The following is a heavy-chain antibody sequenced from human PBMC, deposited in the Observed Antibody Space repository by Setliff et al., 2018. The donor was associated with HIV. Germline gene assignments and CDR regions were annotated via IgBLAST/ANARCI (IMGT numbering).Heavy chain of an antibody. CDR3: VRDRGISSFET. J-gene: IGHJ3*02. Sequence: PSQTLSLPCAISGDNVSSGTSAWSWIRQSPSRGLEWLGRTYYRSTWRFGYADSVRGRISIAPDTSKNQFSMQLKSVTPEDAAVYFCVRDRGISSFETWGQGTKVTVSS. V-gene: IGHV6-1*01. D-gene: IGHD3-10*01. CDR2: TYYRSTWRF. CDR1: GDNVSSGTSA.